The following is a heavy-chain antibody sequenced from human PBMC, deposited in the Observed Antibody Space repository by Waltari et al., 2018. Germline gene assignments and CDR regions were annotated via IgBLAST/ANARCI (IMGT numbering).Heavy chain of an antibody. D-gene: IGHD1-26*01. V-gene: IGHV1-24*01. J-gene: IGHJ4*02. Sequence: QVQLVQSGAEVKKPGASVKVSCKVSGYTLTELSMHWVRQAPGKGLGWMGGFDPEDGETIYAQKFQGRVTITRDTSASTAYMELSSLRSEDTAVYYCARGGSYPHFDYWGQGTLVTVSS. CDR2: FDPEDGET. CDR1: GYTLTELS. CDR3: ARGGSYPHFDY.